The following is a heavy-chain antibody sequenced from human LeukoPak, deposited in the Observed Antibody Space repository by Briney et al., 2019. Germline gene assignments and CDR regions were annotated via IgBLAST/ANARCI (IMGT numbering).Heavy chain of an antibody. Sequence: SETLSLTCAVYGGSFSGYYWSWIRQPPGKGLEWIGEINHSGSTNYNPFLKSRVTISVDTSKNQFSLKLSSVTAADTAVYYCARPSKRQVVAATRGYFDYWGQGTLVTVSS. J-gene: IGHJ4*02. CDR2: INHSGST. D-gene: IGHD2-15*01. V-gene: IGHV4-34*01. CDR1: GGSFSGYY. CDR3: ARPSKRQVVAATRGYFDY.